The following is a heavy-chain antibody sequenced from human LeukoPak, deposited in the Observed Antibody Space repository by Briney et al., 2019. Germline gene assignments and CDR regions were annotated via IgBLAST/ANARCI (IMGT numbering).Heavy chain of an antibody. CDR1: GYSISSGYY. CDR2: MYHSGTS. V-gene: IGHV4-38-2*01. J-gene: IGHJ4*02. CDR3: ARVRSNTFFDY. D-gene: IGHD1-26*01. Sequence: SETLSLTCAVSGYSISSGYYWGWIRQPPGKGLEWIGSMYHSGTSYYNPSLKSRVTISVDTSKNQFSLKLSSVTAADTAVYYCARVRSNTFFDYWDQGTLVTVSS.